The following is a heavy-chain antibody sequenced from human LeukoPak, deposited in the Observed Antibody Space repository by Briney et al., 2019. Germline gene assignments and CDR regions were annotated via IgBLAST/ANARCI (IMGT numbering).Heavy chain of an antibody. D-gene: IGHD1-7*01. CDR2: IYSGGST. Sequence: GGSLRLSCAASGFTVSSNYMSWVRQAPGKGLEWVSVIYSGGSTYYADSVKGRFTISRDNSKNTLFLQMHNLRVEDMAVLYCAKDWNWAIDYWGQGTLVTVSS. J-gene: IGHJ4*02. CDR1: GFTVSSNY. CDR3: AKDWNWAIDY. V-gene: IGHV3-66*01.